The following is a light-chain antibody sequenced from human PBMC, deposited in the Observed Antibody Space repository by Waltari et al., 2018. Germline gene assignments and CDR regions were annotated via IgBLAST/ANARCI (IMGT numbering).Light chain of an antibody. J-gene: IGLJ3*02. CDR3: CSYAGVSTWV. CDR1: SSDFRNYNL. Sequence: QSALTQPASVSGSPGQSITISCTGISSDFRNYNLVSRYQQHPGEAPNLRIYEDINRPAGVSKRFSGSKSGDTASLAISGLQAEDESDYYCCSYAGVSTWVFGGGTKVTVL. V-gene: IGLV2-23*01. CDR2: EDI.